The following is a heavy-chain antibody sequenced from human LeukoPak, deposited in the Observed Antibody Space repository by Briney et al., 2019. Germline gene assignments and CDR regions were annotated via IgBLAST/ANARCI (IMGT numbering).Heavy chain of an antibody. D-gene: IGHD1-1*01. Sequence: PGRSLRPSCAASGFTFSSYAMHWVRQAPGKGLEWVAVISYDGSNKYYADSVKGRFTISRDNSKNTLYLQMDSLRAEDTAVYYCARDRLERLHVWGQGTLVTVSS. CDR2: ISYDGSNK. CDR1: GFTFSSYA. J-gene: IGHJ4*01. V-gene: IGHV3-30-3*01. CDR3: ARDRLERLHV.